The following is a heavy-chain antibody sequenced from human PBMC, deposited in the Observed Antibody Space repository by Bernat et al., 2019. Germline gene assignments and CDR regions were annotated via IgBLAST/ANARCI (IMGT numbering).Heavy chain of an antibody. CDR2: IWHDGSNE. CDR3: ATTGVGYDFVWGSYRIDY. D-gene: IGHD3-16*02. J-gene: IGHJ4*02. Sequence: QVQLVESGGGVVQTERSQRLSCEASKFTFSSYGMHWVRQAPGKGLEWVAVIWHDGSNENYADSVKSRFTISRDSSKNTLYLQMNSLRAEDTAVYYCATTGVGYDFVWGSYRIDYWGQGTLVTVSS. V-gene: IGHV3-33*01. CDR1: KFTFSSYG.